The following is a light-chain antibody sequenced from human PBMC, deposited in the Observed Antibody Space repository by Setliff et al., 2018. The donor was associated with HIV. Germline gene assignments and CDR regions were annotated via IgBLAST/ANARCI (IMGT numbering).Light chain of an antibody. J-gene: IGLJ1*01. Sequence: QSALTQPPSASGSPGQSVTISCTGASSDVGVYNYVSWFQQHPGKAPKLMIYEVTKRPSGVPDRFSGSKSGNTASLTVSGLQAEDEADYYCGSYAGSKSYVFGTGTRSPS. CDR1: SSDVGVYNY. CDR3: GSYAGSKSYV. CDR2: EVT. V-gene: IGLV2-8*01.